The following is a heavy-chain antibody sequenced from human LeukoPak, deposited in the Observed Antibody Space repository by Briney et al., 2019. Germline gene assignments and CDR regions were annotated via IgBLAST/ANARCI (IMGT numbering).Heavy chain of an antibody. J-gene: IGHJ4*02. CDR2: INWNGGST. Sequence: GGSLRLSCAASGFTFDEYGMSWARPAPGKGLDWVSGINWNGGSTGYADSVKGRFTISRDNAKNSLYLQMNSLRAEDTALYYCARSGGIAVAGTWGYFDYWGQGTLVTVSS. CDR1: GFTFDEYG. V-gene: IGHV3-20*04. D-gene: IGHD6-19*01. CDR3: ARSGGIAVAGTWGYFDY.